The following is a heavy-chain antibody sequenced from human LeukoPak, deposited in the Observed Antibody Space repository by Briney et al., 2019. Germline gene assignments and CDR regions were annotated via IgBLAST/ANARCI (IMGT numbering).Heavy chain of an antibody. CDR2: ISYDGSNK. V-gene: IGHV3-30*18. CDR3: AKRARYNSARATDFDS. J-gene: IGHJ4*02. D-gene: IGHD6-19*01. CDR1: GFTFSSNG. Sequence: GRSLRLSCAASGFTFSSNGMHWVRQAPGKGLEWVAVISYDGSNKFYADSVKGRFTVSRDNSKNTLYLQMNNLRAEDTAEYYCAKRARYNSARATDFDSWGQGTQVTVSS.